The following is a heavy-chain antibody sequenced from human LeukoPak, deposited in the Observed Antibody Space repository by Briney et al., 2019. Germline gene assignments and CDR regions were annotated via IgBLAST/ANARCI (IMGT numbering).Heavy chain of an antibody. CDR2: INHSGST. J-gene: IGHJ4*02. Sequence: PSETLSLTCAVYGGSFSGYYWSWIRQPPGKGLEWIGEINHSGSTNYNPSLKSRVTISVDTSKNQFSLKLSSVTAADTAVYYCARGRSRIVSYDSSGYFPNYFDYWGQGTLVTVSS. CDR1: GGSFSGYY. V-gene: IGHV4-34*01. D-gene: IGHD3-22*01. CDR3: ARGRSRIVSYDSSGYFPNYFDY.